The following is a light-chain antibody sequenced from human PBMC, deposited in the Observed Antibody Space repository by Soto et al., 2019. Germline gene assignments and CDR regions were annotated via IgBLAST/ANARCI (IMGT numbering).Light chain of an antibody. CDR3: SSYTSSSNYV. CDR2: EVS. V-gene: IGLV2-14*01. J-gene: IGLJ1*01. Sequence: QSALTQPASVSGSPGQSITISCTATSSDVDNYNFVSWYQQHPGKAPKLMIFEVSNRPSGVSNRFSGSKSGNTASLTISGLQAEDEADYYCSSYTSSSNYVFGTGTKLTVL. CDR1: SSDVDNYNF.